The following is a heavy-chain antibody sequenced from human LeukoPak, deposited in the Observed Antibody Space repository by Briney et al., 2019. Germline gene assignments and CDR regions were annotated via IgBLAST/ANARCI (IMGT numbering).Heavy chain of an antibody. CDR1: GGSFSGYY. J-gene: IGHJ4*02. CDR3: ARHSSGLPDY. Sequence: SETLSLTCTVSGGSFSGYYCTWIRQPPGKGLEWIGEINHSGSANYNPSPKSRVTISVDTSKNQFSLKLSSVTAADTAVYYCARHSSGLPDYWGQGTLVTVSS. V-gene: IGHV4-34*01. D-gene: IGHD3-22*01. CDR2: INHSGSA.